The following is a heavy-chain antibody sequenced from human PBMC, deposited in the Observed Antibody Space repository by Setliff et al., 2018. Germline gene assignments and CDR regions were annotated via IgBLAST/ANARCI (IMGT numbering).Heavy chain of an antibody. J-gene: IGHJ3*02. CDR1: GGSISNYY. CDR2: IXXXXXX. Sequence: SETLSLTCTVSGGSISNYYWSWIRQPAGXXLXXIGXIXXXXXXXXNPSXXSRVTMSVDTSKNQFSLKLSSVTAADTAVYYCARKGISALSGAFDMWGQGTMVTVSS. D-gene: IGHD1-26*01. V-gene: IGHV4-4*07. CDR3: ARKGISALSGAFDM.